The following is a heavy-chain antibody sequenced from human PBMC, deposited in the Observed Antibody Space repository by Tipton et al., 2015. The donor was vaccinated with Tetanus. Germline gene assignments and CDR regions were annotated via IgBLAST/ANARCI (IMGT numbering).Heavy chain of an antibody. CDR2: AWYDEKNK. D-gene: IGHD7-27*01. CDR3: ARDPLGHFDY. J-gene: IGHJ4*02. V-gene: IGHV3-33*01. CDR1: GFTFVQFG. Sequence: SLRLSCAASGFTFVQFGIHWVRQAPGKGLEWVAVAWYDEKNKFYADSVKGRFTISRDNSKNTLYLQMNSLRAEDTAVYYCARDPLGHFDYWGQGTQVTASS.